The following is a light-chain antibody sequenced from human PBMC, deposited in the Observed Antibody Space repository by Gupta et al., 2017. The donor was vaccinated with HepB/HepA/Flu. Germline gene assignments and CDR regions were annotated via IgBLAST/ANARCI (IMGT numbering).Light chain of an antibody. J-gene: IGLJ2*01. CDR1: SGDIGGFNY. V-gene: IGLV2-14*03. Sequence: QSVLTQPASVSGSLGQSITISCTGTSGDIGGFNYVSWYQQHPGKAPKLMIYDVGVRPSGVSNRFSGSKSGNTASLTISGLQAEDEADYYCTSYKISTLHFLFGGGTKLTVL. CDR3: TSYKISTLHFL. CDR2: DVG.